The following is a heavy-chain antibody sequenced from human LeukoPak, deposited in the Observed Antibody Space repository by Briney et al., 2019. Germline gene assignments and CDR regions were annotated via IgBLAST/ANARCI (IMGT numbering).Heavy chain of an antibody. CDR1: GFTFSSYA. V-gene: IGHV3-30-3*01. CDR3: ARGSGHCSSTSCYLNYGMDV. D-gene: IGHD2-2*01. Sequence: GSLRLSCAASGFTFSSYAMHWVRQAPGKGLEWVAVISYDGSNKYYADSVKGRFTISRDNSKNTLYLQMNSLRAEDTAVYYCARGSGHCSSTSCYLNYGMDVWGQGTTVTVSS. CDR2: ISYDGSNK. J-gene: IGHJ6*02.